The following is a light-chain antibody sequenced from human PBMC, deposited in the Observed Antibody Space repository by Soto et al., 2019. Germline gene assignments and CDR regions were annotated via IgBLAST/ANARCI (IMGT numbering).Light chain of an antibody. CDR1: QSISNY. V-gene: IGKV1-39*01. CDR2: AAS. Sequence: DIQMTQSPFFLSASVGDRVTITCRASQSISNYLNWYQQRPGKAPKLLIYAASNLQSGVPSRFSGRGSGTDFTLTVSSLQPEDFATYYCQQSYSAPRTFGQGTKLESK. CDR3: QQSYSAPRT. J-gene: IGKJ2*01.